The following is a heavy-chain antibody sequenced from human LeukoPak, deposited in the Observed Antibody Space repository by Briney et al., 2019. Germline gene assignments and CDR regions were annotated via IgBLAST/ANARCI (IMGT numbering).Heavy chain of an antibody. CDR2: IYSGGST. Sequence: PGGSLRLSCAASGFTVSSNYMSWVRQAPGKGLEWVSVIYSGGSTYYADSVKGRFTISRHNSKNTLYLQMNSLRAEDTAVYYCARAHNYGARYWSYGMDVWGQGTTVTVSS. V-gene: IGHV3-53*04. CDR3: ARAHNYGARYWSYGMDV. CDR1: GFTVSSNY. D-gene: IGHD2-8*02. J-gene: IGHJ6*02.